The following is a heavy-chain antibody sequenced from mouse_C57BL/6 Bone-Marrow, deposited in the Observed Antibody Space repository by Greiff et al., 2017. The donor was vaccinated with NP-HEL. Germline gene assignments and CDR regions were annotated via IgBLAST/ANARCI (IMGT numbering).Heavy chain of an antibody. D-gene: IGHD1-1*01. CDR1: GYTFTSYW. CDR2: IDPSDSYT. J-gene: IGHJ4*01. Sequence: QVQLQQPGAELVMPGASVKLSCKASGYTFTSYWMHWVKQRPGQGLEWIGEIDPSDSYTNYNQKFKGKATLTVDKSSSTAYMQLSSLTSEDSAVYYCARGIDAYGCGPYYAMDYWGQGTSVTVSS. V-gene: IGHV1-69*01. CDR3: ARGIDAYGCGPYYAMDY.